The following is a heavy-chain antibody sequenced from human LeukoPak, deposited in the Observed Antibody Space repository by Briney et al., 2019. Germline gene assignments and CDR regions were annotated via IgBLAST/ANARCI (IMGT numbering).Heavy chain of an antibody. V-gene: IGHV3-11*01. D-gene: IGHD3-10*01. Sequence: PGGSLRLSCAASGFTFSDYYMTWIRQAPGKGLQWVSYISSSGSTIYYADSVKGRFTISRDNAKNSLYLQMNSLRAEDTAVYYCAKRDSSGSYILDYWGQGTLVTVSS. CDR1: GFTFSDYY. CDR3: AKRDSSGSYILDY. J-gene: IGHJ4*02. CDR2: ISSSGSTI.